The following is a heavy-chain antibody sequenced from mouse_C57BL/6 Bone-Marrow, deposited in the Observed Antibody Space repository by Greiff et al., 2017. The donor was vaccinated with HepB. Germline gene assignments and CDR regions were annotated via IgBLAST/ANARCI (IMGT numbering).Heavy chain of an antibody. CDR1: GYTFTSYG. Sequence: VQLVESGAELARPGASVKLSCKASGYTFTSYGISWVKQRTGQGLEWIGEIYPRSGNTYYNEKFKGKATLTADKSSSTAYMELRSLTSEDSAVYFCARTLYGSSYFDYWGQGTTLTVSS. V-gene: IGHV1-81*01. D-gene: IGHD1-1*01. CDR3: ARTLYGSSYFDY. CDR2: IYPRSGNT. J-gene: IGHJ2*01.